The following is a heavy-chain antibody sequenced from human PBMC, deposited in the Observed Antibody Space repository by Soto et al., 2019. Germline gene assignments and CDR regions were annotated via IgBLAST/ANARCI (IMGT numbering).Heavy chain of an antibody. CDR2: ISAYNGNT. D-gene: IGHD3-10*01. J-gene: IGHJ4*02. CDR3: ARENPPYYYGSGSYPSDY. CDR1: GYTFTSYG. Sequence: QVPLVQSGAEVKQPGASVKVSCKASGYTFTSYGISWVRQAPGQGLEWMGWISAYNGNTNYAQKLQGRVTMTTDTSPSTAYMELRSLRSDDTAVYYCARENPPYYYGSGSYPSDYWGQGTLVTVSS. V-gene: IGHV1-18*01.